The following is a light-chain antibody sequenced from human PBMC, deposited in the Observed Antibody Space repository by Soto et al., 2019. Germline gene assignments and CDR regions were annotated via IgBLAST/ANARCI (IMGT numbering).Light chain of an antibody. CDR3: QQYNYWPPWT. CDR2: DVF. Sequence: EVVMTQSPATLSVSPGERATLSCRASQSVSSNLAWYQQKPGQAPRLLIYDVFTRATGIPARFSGSGSGTEFTLTISSLQSEDFAVYYCQQYNYWPPWTFGQGTKVEIK. V-gene: IGKV3-15*01. CDR1: QSVSSN. J-gene: IGKJ1*01.